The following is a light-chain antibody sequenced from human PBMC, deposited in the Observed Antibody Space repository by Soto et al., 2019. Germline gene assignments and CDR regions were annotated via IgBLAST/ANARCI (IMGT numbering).Light chain of an antibody. CDR2: DVS. CDR3: CSYASSSSHD. CDR1: SSDDGGYNF. J-gene: IGLJ1*01. V-gene: IGLV2-14*03. Sequence: ALTQPASVSGSPGQSITISCTGISSDDGGYNFVTWYQQHPGEAPKLMIHDVSRRAPGVPNRFSGSKSGTTASLTISGLQAEDEADYDCCSYASSSSHDVGTVTVVTVL.